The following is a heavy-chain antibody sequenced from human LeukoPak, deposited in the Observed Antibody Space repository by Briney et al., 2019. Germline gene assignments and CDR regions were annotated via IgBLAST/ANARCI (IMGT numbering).Heavy chain of an antibody. CDR3: ARGRYSSGWSITNWFDP. CDR1: GGSISSYY. J-gene: IGHJ5*02. CDR2: IYYSGST. Sequence: SSETLSLTCTVSGGSISSYYWSWLRQPPGKGLEWIGYIYYSGSTNYNPSLKSRVTISVDTSKNQFSLKLSSVTAADTAVYYCARGRYSSGWSITNWFDPWGQGTLVTVSS. V-gene: IGHV4-59*01. D-gene: IGHD6-19*01.